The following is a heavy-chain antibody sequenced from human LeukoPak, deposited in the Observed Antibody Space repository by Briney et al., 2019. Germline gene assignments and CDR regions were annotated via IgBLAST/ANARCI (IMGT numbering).Heavy chain of an antibody. CDR2: INHSGST. CDR3: AREPGRLLWFGELFGGGDYFDY. V-gene: IGHV4-34*01. D-gene: IGHD3-10*01. J-gene: IGHJ4*02. Sequence: SETLSLTCAVYGGSFSGYYWSWIRQPPGKGLEWIGEINHSGSTNYNLSLKSRVTISVDTSKNQFSLKLSSVTAADTAVYYCAREPGRLLWFGELFGGGDYFDYWGQGTLVTVSS. CDR1: GGSFSGYY.